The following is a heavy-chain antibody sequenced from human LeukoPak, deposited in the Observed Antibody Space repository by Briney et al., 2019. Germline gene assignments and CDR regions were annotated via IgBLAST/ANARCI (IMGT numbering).Heavy chain of an antibody. J-gene: IGHJ4*02. Sequence: KPGGSLRLSCAASGFTFSSYGMHWVRQAPGKGLEWVAFIRYDGSNKYYADSVKGRFTISRDNAKNSLYLQMNSLRAEDTAVYYCARYNLPRAPRYYFDYWGQGTLVTVSS. CDR2: IRYDGSNK. D-gene: IGHD1-1*01. V-gene: IGHV3-30*02. CDR1: GFTFSSYG. CDR3: ARYNLPRAPRYYFDY.